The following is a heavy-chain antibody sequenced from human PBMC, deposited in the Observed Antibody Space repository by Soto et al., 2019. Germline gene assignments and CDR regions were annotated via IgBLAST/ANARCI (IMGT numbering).Heavy chain of an antibody. CDR2: IKSKTDGGTT. J-gene: IGHJ4*02. CDR3: TTAAXLWFGELLYTPEFDY. Sequence: GGFLRLSCAASGFTFSNAWMNWVRQAPGKGLEWVGRIKSKTDGGTTDYAAPVKGRFTISRDDSKNTLYLQMNSLKTEDTAVYYCTTAAXLWFGELLYTPEFDYWGQGTLVTVSS. V-gene: IGHV3-15*07. CDR1: GFTFSNAW. D-gene: IGHD3-10*01.